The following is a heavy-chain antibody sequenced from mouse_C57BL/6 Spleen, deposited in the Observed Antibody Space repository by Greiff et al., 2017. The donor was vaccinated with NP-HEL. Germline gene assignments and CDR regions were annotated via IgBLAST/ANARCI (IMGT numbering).Heavy chain of an antibody. CDR2: INYDGSST. CDR1: GFTFSDYY. J-gene: IGHJ4*01. V-gene: IGHV5-16*01. Sequence: EVQLVESEGGLVQPGSSMKLSCTASGFTFSDYYMAWVRQVPEKGLEWVANINYDGSSTYYLDSLKSRFIISRDNAKNILYLQMSSLKSEDTATYYCARALSYYYGDYYAMDYWGQGTSVTVSS. D-gene: IGHD1-1*01. CDR3: ARALSYYYGDYYAMDY.